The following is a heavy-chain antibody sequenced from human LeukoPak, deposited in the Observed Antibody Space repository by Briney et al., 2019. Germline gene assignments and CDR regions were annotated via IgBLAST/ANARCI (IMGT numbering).Heavy chain of an antibody. D-gene: IGHD1-26*01. CDR1: GFTFSSYA. Sequence: GRSLRLSCAASGFTFSSYAIHWVRQAPGKGLEWLAVISNDESDKYYTGSVKGRFTISRDNSKNTLYLQMNSLRAEDTAVYYCARSQTPYSGSYFDYWGQGTLVTVSS. CDR2: ISNDESDK. J-gene: IGHJ4*02. V-gene: IGHV3-30-3*01. CDR3: ARSQTPYSGSYFDY.